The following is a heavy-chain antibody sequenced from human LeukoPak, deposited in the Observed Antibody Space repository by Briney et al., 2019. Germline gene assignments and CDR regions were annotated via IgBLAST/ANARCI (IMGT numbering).Heavy chain of an antibody. CDR1: GGSISSYY. J-gene: IGHJ4*02. V-gene: IGHV4-59*08. CDR3: ARHFAYSSSSYFDY. D-gene: IGHD6-6*01. Sequence: SETLSLTCTVSGGSISSYYWNWIRQPPGKGLEWIGYIYYSGSTNYNPSLKSRVTMFEDKSKNQFSLRLYSVTVADTAVYYCARHFAYSSSSYFDYWGQGSLVTVSS. CDR2: IYYSGST.